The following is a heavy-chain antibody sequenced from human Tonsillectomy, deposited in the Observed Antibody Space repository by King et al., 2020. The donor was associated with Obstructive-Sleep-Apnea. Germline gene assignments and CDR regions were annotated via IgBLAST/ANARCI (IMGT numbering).Heavy chain of an antibody. CDR1: GFTFSSYD. CDR2: IGTAGDT. CDR3: ARAGYSGYADAFDI. Sequence: VQLVESGGGLVQPGGSLRLSCAASGFTFSSYDMHWVRQATGKGLEWVSAIGTAGDTFYPGSVKGRFTISRENAKNSLYLQMNSLRAGDTAVYYCARAGYSGYADAFDIWGQGTMVTVSS. D-gene: IGHD5-12*01. J-gene: IGHJ3*02. V-gene: IGHV3-13*01.